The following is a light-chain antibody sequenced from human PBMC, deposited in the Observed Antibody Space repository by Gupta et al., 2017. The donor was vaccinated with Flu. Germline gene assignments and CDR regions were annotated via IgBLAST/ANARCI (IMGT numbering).Light chain of an antibody. Sequence: SAPTQPRSVSGSPGQSVTISCTGSSNDVGGSNRVSWYQQRPGKAPKLILYDVTERPSGVPGRFSGSKSGNTASLTISGLQADDEADYYCSSHAGRVSWVFGTGTTVTVL. V-gene: IGLV2-11*01. CDR1: SNDVGGSNR. CDR3: SSHAGRVSWV. J-gene: IGLJ1*01. CDR2: DVT.